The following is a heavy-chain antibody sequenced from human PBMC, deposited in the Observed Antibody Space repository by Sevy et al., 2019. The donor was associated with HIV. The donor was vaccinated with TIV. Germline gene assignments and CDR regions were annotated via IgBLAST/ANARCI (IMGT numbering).Heavy chain of an antibody. CDR1: GFTFNNYA. J-gene: IGHJ4*02. Sequence: GGSLRLSCAASGFTFNNYAMTWVRQAPGMGLACVSAVSGGGDTTYYADSVKGRFTISRDNSKNTLYLQMNSLRAEDTAVYYCAKGGSTSGYYLNYFAYWGQGTLVTVSS. CDR3: AKGGSTSGYYLNYFAY. V-gene: IGHV3-23*01. CDR2: VSGGGDTT. D-gene: IGHD3-22*01.